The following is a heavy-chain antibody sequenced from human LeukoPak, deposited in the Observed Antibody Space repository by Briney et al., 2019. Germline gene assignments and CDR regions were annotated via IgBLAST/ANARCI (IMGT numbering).Heavy chain of an antibody. CDR2: IYYSGST. Sequence: SETLSLTCTVSGGSISSGDYYWSWIRQPPGRGLEWIGYIYYSGSTYYNPSLKSRVTISVDTSKNQFSLKLSSVTAADTAVYYCARAIAAAGTRFDPWGQGPLVTVSS. CDR1: GGSISSGDYY. J-gene: IGHJ5*02. V-gene: IGHV4-30-4*08. D-gene: IGHD6-13*01. CDR3: ARAIAAAGTRFDP.